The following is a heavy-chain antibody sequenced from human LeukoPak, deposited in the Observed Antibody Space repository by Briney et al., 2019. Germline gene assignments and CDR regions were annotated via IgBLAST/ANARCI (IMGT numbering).Heavy chain of an antibody. D-gene: IGHD1-1*01. CDR3: ARGDNWNGHFDY. CDR2: IYHSGST. Sequence: SKTLSLTCTVSGGSISSGGYYWSWIRQPPGKGLEWIGYIYHSGSTYYNPSLKSRVTISVDRSKNQFSLKLSSVTAADTAVYYCARGDNWNGHFDYWGQGTLVTVSS. V-gene: IGHV4-30-2*01. CDR1: GGSISSGGYY. J-gene: IGHJ4*02.